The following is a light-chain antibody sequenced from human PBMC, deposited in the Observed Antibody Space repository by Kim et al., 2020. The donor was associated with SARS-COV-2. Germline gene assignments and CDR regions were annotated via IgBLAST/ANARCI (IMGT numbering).Light chain of an antibody. CDR1: QDISNY. V-gene: IGKV1-33*01. Sequence: DIQMTQSPSSLSASVGYRVTITCQASQDISNYLNWYQQKPGKAPKLLIYDASNLETGVPSRFSGSGSGTDFTLTISSLQPEDIATYYCQQDDNHPPGFGPGNKVDIK. CDR2: DAS. CDR3: QQDDNHPPG. J-gene: IGKJ3*01.